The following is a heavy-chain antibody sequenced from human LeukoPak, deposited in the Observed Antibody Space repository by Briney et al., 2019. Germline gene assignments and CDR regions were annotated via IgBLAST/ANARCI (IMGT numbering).Heavy chain of an antibody. CDR1: GGSISSGGYY. CDR3: ARSPLQYYDFWSSYSYGMDV. Sequence: SQTLSLTCTVSGGSISSGGYYWSWIRQHPGKGLEWIGYIYYSGSTYYNPSLKSRVTISVDTSKNQFSLKLSSVTAADTAVYYCARSPLQYYDFWSSYSYGMDVWGQGTTVTVSS. J-gene: IGHJ6*02. V-gene: IGHV4-31*03. CDR2: IYYSGST. D-gene: IGHD3-3*01.